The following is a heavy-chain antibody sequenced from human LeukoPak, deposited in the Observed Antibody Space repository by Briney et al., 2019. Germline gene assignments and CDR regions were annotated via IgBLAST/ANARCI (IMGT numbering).Heavy chain of an antibody. CDR2: INTGSTYM. D-gene: IGHD1-1*01. CDR3: ARVEATTGRNYHYYYMDV. J-gene: IGHJ6*03. CDR1: GFYFSGYS. V-gene: IGHV3-21*06. Sequence: GGSLRPSCAASGFYFSGYSMNWVRQAPGNGLEWVSSINTGSTYMYYADSVKGRFTISRDNAKNSLHLQMYSLRAEDTAVYFCARVEATTGRNYHYYYMDVWGKGTTVTVSS.